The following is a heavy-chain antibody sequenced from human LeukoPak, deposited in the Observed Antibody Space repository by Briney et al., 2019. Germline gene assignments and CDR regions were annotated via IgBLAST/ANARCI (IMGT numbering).Heavy chain of an antibody. V-gene: IGHV3-23*01. J-gene: IGHJ5*02. Sequence: GSLRLSCAASGFTFSSYAMSWVRQAPGKGLEWVSAISGSGGSTYYADSVKGRFTISRDNSKNTLYLQMNSLRAEDTAVYYCAKCRGIAAAGTRDWFDPWGQGTLVTVSS. CDR3: AKCRGIAAAGTRDWFDP. CDR1: GFTFSSYA. D-gene: IGHD6-13*01. CDR2: ISGSGGST.